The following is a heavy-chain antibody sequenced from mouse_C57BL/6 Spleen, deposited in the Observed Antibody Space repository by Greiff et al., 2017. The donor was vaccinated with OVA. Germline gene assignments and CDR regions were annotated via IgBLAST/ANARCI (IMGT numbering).Heavy chain of an antibody. CDR1: GFSLTSYG. CDR2: IWRGGST. Sequence: QVQLKESGPGLVQPSQSLSITCTVSGFSLTSYGVHWVRQSPGKGLEWLGVIWRGGSTDYNAAFMSRLSITKDNSKSQVFFKMNSLQSDDTAIYYCAKEGPRGDYAMDYWGQGTSVTVSS. V-gene: IGHV2-5*01. J-gene: IGHJ4*01. CDR3: AKEGPRGDYAMDY. D-gene: IGHD3-3*01.